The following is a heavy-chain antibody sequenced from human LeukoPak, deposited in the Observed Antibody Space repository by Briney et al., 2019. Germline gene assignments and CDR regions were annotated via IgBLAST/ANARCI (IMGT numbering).Heavy chain of an antibody. D-gene: IGHD5-24*01. CDR2: ISSSGSTR. J-gene: IGHJ4*02. CDR3: AVPYVEMATSAYDY. CDR1: RFTFSSYE. Sequence: PGGSLRLSCAASRFTFSSYEMNWVRQAPGKGLEWVSYISSSGSTRYYADSVKGRFTISRDNAKNSLYLQMNSLRAEDTAVYYCAVPYVEMATSAYDYWGQGTLVTVSS. V-gene: IGHV3-48*03.